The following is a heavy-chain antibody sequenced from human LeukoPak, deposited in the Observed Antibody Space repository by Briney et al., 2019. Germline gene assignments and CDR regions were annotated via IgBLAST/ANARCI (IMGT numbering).Heavy chain of an antibody. CDR2: INHSGST. Sequence: SETLSLTCAVYIESFSGYYGTWIRQPPGKGLEWIGEINHSGSTNYNPSLKSRVTISADTSKNQFSLKLSSVTAADTAVYYCARVRGDLSIDYWGQGNLVTVSS. V-gene: IGHV4-34*01. J-gene: IGHJ4*02. D-gene: IGHD2-21*02. CDR1: IESFSGYY. CDR3: ARVRGDLSIDY.